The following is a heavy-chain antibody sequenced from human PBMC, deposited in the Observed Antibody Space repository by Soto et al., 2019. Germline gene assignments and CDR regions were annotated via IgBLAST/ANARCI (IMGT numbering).Heavy chain of an antibody. CDR2: IAPYGNSI. CDR1: GFSFRDYF. Sequence: GGSLRLSCAASGFSFRDYFMSWIRQAPGKGLEWVSYIAPYGNSIYYADSVKGRFTISRDDAKKSLYLHMNSLRVEDTALYYCARDDYTYGVYWGQGSLVTV. V-gene: IGHV3-11*01. J-gene: IGHJ4*02. CDR3: ARDDYTYGVY. D-gene: IGHD3-3*01.